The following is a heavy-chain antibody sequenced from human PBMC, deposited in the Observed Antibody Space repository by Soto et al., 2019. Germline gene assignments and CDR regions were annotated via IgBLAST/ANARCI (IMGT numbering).Heavy chain of an antibody. CDR1: GYSFTIYW. J-gene: IGHJ6*02. CDR2: IDPSDSYT. V-gene: IGHV5-10-1*01. CDR3: AREETYGMDV. Sequence: PGESLKISCKGSGYSFTIYWISWVRQMPGKGLEWMGRIDPSDSYTNYSPSFQGHVTISADKSISTAYLQWSSLKASDTARYYCAREETYGMDVWGQGTTVTVSS.